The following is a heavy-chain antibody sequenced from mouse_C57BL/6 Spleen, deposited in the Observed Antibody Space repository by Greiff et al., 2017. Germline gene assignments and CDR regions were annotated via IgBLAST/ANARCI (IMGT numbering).Heavy chain of an antibody. CDR3: ARGITTVVYFDV. Sequence: EVQLQESGPGLVKPSQSLSLTCSVTGYSITSGYYWNWIRQFPGNKLEWMGYISYDGSNNYNPSLKNRISITRDTSKNQFFLKLNSVTTEDTATYYCARGITTVVYFDVWGTGTTVTVSS. CDR2: ISYDGSN. V-gene: IGHV3-6*01. CDR1: GYSITSGYY. J-gene: IGHJ1*03. D-gene: IGHD1-1*01.